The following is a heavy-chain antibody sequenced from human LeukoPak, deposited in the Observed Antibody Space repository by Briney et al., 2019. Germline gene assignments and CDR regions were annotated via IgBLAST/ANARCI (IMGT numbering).Heavy chain of an antibody. D-gene: IGHD3-22*01. CDR3: STDPFYDSAGFAF. CDR2: IEAKAHGGTT. J-gene: IGHJ4*02. CDR1: SYTFSDAW. V-gene: IGHV3-15*07. Sequence: PGGSLRLSCAASSYTFSDAWMNWVRQAPGKGLEWVGRIEAKAHGGTTNYAAPVEGRFTISRDDSKNTLYLLMSSLKTEDTAVYYCSTDPFYDSAGFAFWGQGTLVTVS.